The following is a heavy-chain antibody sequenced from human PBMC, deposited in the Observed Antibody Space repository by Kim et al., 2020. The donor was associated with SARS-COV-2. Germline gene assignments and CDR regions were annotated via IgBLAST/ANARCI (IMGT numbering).Heavy chain of an antibody. CDR1: GFTFSSYA. CDR3: AGARGGKHYYGMDV. D-gene: IGHD1-1*01. CDR2: ISYDGSNK. V-gene: IGHV3-30*04. J-gene: IGHJ6*02. Sequence: GGSLRLSCAASGFTFSSYAMHWVRQAPGKGLEWVAVISYDGSNKYYADSVKGRFTISRDNSKNTLYLQMNSLRAEDTAVYYCAGARGGKHYYGMDVWGQG.